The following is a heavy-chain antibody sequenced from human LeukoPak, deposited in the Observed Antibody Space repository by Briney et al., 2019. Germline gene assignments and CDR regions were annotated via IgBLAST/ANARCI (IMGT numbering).Heavy chain of an antibody. V-gene: IGHV4-34*01. CDR3: ARVNPYYFDY. CDR1: GGSFSGYY. CDR2: INHSGST. Sequence: SETLSLTCAVYGGSFSGYYWSWIRQPPGEGLEWIGEINHSGSTNYNPSLKSRVTISVDTSKNQFSLKLSSVTAADTAVYYCARVNPYYFDYWGQGTLVTVSS. J-gene: IGHJ4*02.